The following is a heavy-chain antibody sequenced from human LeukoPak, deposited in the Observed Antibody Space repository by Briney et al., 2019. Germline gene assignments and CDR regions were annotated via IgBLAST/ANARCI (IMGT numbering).Heavy chain of an antibody. CDR2: IYYSGST. CDR3: ARDKDYVQDY. Sequence: SETLSLTCTVSGGSISSYYWSWIRQPQGKGLEWIGYIYYSGSTNYNPSLKSRVTISVDTSKNQFSLKLSSVTAADTAVYYCARDKDYVQDYWGQGTLVTVSS. D-gene: IGHD3-16*01. CDR1: GGSISSYY. J-gene: IGHJ4*02. V-gene: IGHV4-59*12.